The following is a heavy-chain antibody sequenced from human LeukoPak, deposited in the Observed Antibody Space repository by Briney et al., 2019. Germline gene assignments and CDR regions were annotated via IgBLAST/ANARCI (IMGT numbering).Heavy chain of an antibody. J-gene: IGHJ4*02. CDR3: AREGKIVGASFDY. V-gene: IGHV1-2*02. Sequence: GAPVKASCTASGYTFTIYYIHGVRQAPGQGLEWMGSIYPNSGGANFAQNFQGRVTLTRDTSSSTAYLELTRLRSDDTAVYYCAREGKIVGASFDYWGQSTLHTVSS. D-gene: IGHD1-26*01. CDR1: GYTFTIYY. CDR2: IYPNSGGA.